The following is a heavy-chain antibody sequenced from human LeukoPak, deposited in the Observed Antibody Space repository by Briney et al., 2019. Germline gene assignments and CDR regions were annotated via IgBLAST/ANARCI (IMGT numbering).Heavy chain of an antibody. CDR3: AREIGGDSSGYPDYYYYYMDV. CDR1: GGSISSSSYY. J-gene: IGHJ6*03. CDR2: IYYSGST. D-gene: IGHD3-22*01. Sequence: SETLSLTCTVSGGSISSSSYYWGWIRQPPGKGLEWIGSIYYSGSTYYNPSLKSRVTISVDTSKNQFSLKLSSVTAADTAVYHCAREIGGDSSGYPDYYYYYMDVWGKGTTVTVSS. V-gene: IGHV4-39*07.